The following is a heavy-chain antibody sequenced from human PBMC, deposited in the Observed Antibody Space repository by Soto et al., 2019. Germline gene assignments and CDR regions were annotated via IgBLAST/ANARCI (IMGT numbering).Heavy chain of an antibody. CDR3: ARGRNLLDIVLMVDARDYFDY. CDR2: INHSGST. CDR1: GGSFSGYY. V-gene: IGHV4-34*01. J-gene: IGHJ4*02. Sequence: SETLSLTCAAYGGSFSGYYWSWIRQHPGKGLAWIGEINHSGSTNYNPSLKSRVTISVDTSKNQFSLKLSSVTAADTAVYYCARGRNLLDIVLMVDARDYFDYWGQGTLVTVSS. D-gene: IGHD2-8*01.